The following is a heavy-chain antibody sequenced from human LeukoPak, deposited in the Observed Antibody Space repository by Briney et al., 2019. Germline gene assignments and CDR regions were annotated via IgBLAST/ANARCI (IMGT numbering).Heavy chain of an antibody. Sequence: GGSLRLSCAASTFTFSSYGLHWVRQPPGKGLEWVAVIWNDGSKKYYADSVKGRFTISRDNAKNSLYLQMYSLRAEDTAVYYCARGIDEWLYLNYWGQGALVTVSS. J-gene: IGHJ4*02. D-gene: IGHD3-3*01. CDR3: ARGIDEWLYLNY. CDR2: IWNDGSKK. CDR1: TFTFSSYG. V-gene: IGHV3-33*03.